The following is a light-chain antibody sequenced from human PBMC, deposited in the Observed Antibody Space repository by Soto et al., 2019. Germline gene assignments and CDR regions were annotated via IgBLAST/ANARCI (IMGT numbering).Light chain of an antibody. V-gene: IGKV3-15*01. CDR1: QVISNN. J-gene: IGKJ1*01. CDR2: GGV. CDR3: QQYNNWPPET. Sequence: EIVLTQSPATLSLSPGDRAALSCRASQVISNNLAWFQQKPGQAPRLLIYGGVTRATGVPARFSGSGSGAEFTLTISSLQSEDFAVYYCQQYNNWPPETFGQGTKVDIK.